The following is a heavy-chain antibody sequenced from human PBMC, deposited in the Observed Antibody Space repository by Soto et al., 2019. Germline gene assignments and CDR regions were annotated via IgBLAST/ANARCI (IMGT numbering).Heavy chain of an antibody. J-gene: IGHJ6*02. V-gene: IGHV3-23*01. D-gene: IGHD4-17*01. Sequence: EVQLLESGGGLVQPGGSLRLSCAASGFTFSSYAMSWVRQAPGKGLEWVSAISGSGGSTYYADSVKGRFTISRDNSENTLYLQMNSLRAEDTAVYYCAKLGYGDYRLDGMDVWGQGTTVTVSS. CDR1: GFTFSSYA. CDR3: AKLGYGDYRLDGMDV. CDR2: ISGSGGST.